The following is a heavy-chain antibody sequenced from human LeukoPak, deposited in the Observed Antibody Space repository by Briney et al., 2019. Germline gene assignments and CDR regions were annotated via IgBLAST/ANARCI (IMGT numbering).Heavy chain of an antibody. Sequence: SETLSLTCAVYGGSFSGYYWSWIRQPPGKGLEWIGEINHGGSTNYNPSLKSRVTISVDTSKNQFSLKLSSVTAADTAVYYCARAGDCSSTSCYSWFDPWGQGTLVTVSS. CDR3: ARAGDCSSTSCYSWFDP. J-gene: IGHJ5*02. D-gene: IGHD2-2*01. CDR2: INHGGST. V-gene: IGHV4-34*01. CDR1: GGSFSGYY.